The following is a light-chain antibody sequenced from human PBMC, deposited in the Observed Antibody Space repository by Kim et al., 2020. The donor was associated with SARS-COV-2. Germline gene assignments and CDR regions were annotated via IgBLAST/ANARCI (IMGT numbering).Light chain of an antibody. CDR3: SSYTSTNTLYV. V-gene: IGLV2-14*03. J-gene: IGLJ1*01. CDR2: DVT. CDR1: SSDIGNSNF. Sequence: QSDLTQPASVSGSPGQSITIYCSGSSSDIGNSNFVSWYQQYPGTAPKVLIYDVTKRPLGVSDRFSGSKSGNTASLTISGLQAEDEADFYCSSYTSTNTLYVFGTGTKVTVL.